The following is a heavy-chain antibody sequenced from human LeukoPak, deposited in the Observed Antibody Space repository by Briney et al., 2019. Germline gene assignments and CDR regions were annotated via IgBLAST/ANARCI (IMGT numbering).Heavy chain of an antibody. CDR1: GFTFSTYS. CDR3: ARDDQSESPFHY. J-gene: IGHJ4*02. V-gene: IGHV3-21*04. Sequence: KSGGSLRLSCAASGFTFSTYSMNWVRQAPGKGLEWVSSISSSSSYIYYADSVKGRFTISRDNAKNSLYLQMNSLRAEDTAVYYCARDDQSESPFHYWGQGTLVTVSS. CDR2: ISSSSSYI.